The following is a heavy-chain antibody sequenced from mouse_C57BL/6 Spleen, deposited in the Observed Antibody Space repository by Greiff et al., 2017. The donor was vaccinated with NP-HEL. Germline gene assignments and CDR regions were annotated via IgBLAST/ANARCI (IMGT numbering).Heavy chain of an antibody. Sequence: QVQLKESGAELVRPGTSVKVSCKASGYAFTNYLIEWVKQRPGQGLEWIGVINPGSGGTNYNEKFKGKATLTADKSSSPAYMQLSSLTSEDSAVYFCAVVASYYFDYWGQGTTLTVSS. V-gene: IGHV1-54*01. CDR2: INPGSGGT. J-gene: IGHJ2*01. D-gene: IGHD1-1*01. CDR1: GYAFTNYL. CDR3: AVVASYYFDY.